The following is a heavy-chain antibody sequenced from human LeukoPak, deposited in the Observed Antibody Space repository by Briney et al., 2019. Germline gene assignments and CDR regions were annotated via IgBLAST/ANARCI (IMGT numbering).Heavy chain of an antibody. CDR2: IYYSGST. CDR3: ARALSSSSGWWFDP. V-gene: IGHV4-59*01. Sequence: SETLSLTCTVSGGSISSYYWSWIRQPPGKGLEWIGYIYYSGSTNYNPSLKSRVTISVDTSKNQFSLKLSSVTAADTAVYYCARALSSSSGWWFDPWGQGTLVTVSS. D-gene: IGHD6-6*01. CDR1: GGSISSYY. J-gene: IGHJ5*02.